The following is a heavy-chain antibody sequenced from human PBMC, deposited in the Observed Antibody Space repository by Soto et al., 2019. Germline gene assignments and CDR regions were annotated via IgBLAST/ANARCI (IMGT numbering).Heavy chain of an antibody. CDR1: GGSIIDFC. D-gene: IGHD4-17*01. CDR2: IYYSGST. V-gene: IGHV4-59*01. Sequence: FEIHCHPCTVSGGSIIDFCWSRIRQNPGKGLEWIGYIYYSGSTNYNPSLKSRVTISVDTSKNQFSLKLSSVTAADTAVYYCARQYGDYVRGAFDIWGQGTMVTVS. J-gene: IGHJ3*02. CDR3: ARQYGDYVRGAFDI.